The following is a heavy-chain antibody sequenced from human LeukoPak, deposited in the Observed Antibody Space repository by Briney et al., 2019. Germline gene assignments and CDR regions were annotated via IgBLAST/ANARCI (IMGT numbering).Heavy chain of an antibody. CDR3: ARGVYCTNGVCDAFDI. CDR1: GGSIRSGSYY. J-gene: IGHJ3*02. V-gene: IGHV4-61*02. D-gene: IGHD2-8*01. Sequence: SETLSLTWTVSGGSIRSGSYYWSWIRQPAGKGLEWIGRIYTSGSTNYNPSLKSRVTISVDTSKNQFSLKLSSVTAADTAVYYCARGVYCTNGVCDAFDIWGQGTMVTVSS. CDR2: IYTSGST.